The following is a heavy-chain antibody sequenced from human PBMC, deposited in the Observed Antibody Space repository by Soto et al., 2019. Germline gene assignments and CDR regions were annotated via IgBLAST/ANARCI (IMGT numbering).Heavy chain of an antibody. CDR3: ARGVGGYYYGMDV. D-gene: IGHD3-10*01. CDR1: GGSISSSNW. Sequence: QVQLQESGPGLVKPSGTLSLTCAVSGGSISSSNWWSWVRQPPGKGLEWIGEIYHSGSTNYNPSLKSRVNISVDKSKDQCSLKVSSLTAADTAVYYCARGVGGYYYGMDVWGQGTTVTVSS. V-gene: IGHV4-4*02. CDR2: IYHSGST. J-gene: IGHJ6*02.